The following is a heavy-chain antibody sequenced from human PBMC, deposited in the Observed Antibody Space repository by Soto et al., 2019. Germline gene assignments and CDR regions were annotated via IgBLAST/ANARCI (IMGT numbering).Heavy chain of an antibody. J-gene: IGHJ6*03. CDR1: GFTFSSYS. V-gene: IGHV3-21*01. CDR3: ARDSIAAAGGDYYDYYYMDV. Sequence: EVQLVESGGGLVKPGGSLRLSCAASGFTFSSYSMNWVRQAPGKGLEWVSSISSSSSYIYYADSVKGRFTISRDNAKNSLNLQMTGLRAEDTSVYYCARDSIAAAGGDYYDYYYMDVWGKGTSVTVSS. CDR2: ISSSSSYI. D-gene: IGHD6-13*01.